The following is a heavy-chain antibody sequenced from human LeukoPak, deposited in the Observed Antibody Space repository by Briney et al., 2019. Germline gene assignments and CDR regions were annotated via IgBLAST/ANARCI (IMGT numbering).Heavy chain of an antibody. V-gene: IGHV3-74*01. CDR3: ASPSLYAIFSFDY. Sequence: PGGSLRLSCAASGFTFSSYWMHWVRQAPGKGLVWVSRINSDGSSTSYADSVKGRFTISRDNAKNTLYLQMNSLRAEDTAVYYCASPSLYAIFSFDYWGQGTLITVSS. J-gene: IGHJ4*02. CDR1: GFTFSSYW. CDR2: INSDGSST. D-gene: IGHD3-9*01.